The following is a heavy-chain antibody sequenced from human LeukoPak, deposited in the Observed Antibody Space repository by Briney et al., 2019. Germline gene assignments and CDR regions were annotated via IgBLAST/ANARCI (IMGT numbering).Heavy chain of an antibody. Sequence: GGSLRLSCAASGFTFSSYWMHWVRQGPGKGLVWVSRINSAGSSTTYADSVKGRFTISRDNAKNTLYLQMNSLRAEDTAVYYCVRGAYSSSWLNFDYWGQGTLVTVSS. CDR1: GFTFSSYW. CDR3: VRGAYSSSWLNFDY. V-gene: IGHV3-74*01. J-gene: IGHJ4*02. CDR2: INSAGSST. D-gene: IGHD6-13*01.